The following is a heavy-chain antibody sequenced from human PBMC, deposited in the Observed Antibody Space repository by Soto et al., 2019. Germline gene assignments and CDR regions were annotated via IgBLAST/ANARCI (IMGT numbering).Heavy chain of an antibody. CDR3: ARVSSWMYWYFDL. CDR1: GGSFSGYY. D-gene: IGHD6-13*01. Sequence: QVQLQQWGAGLLKPSETLSLTCAVYGGSFSGYYWSWIRQPPGKGLEWIGEINHSGSTNYNPSLKSRVTISVDTSKNQFSLKLSSVTAADTAVYYCARVSSWMYWYFDLWGRGTLVTVSS. J-gene: IGHJ2*01. CDR2: INHSGST. V-gene: IGHV4-34*01.